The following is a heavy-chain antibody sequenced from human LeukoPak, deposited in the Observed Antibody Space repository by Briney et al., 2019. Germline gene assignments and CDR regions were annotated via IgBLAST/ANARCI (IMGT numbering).Heavy chain of an antibody. J-gene: IGHJ4*02. CDR3: SLQWPSTGFDY. D-gene: IGHD6-19*01. V-gene: IGHV1-8*01. CDR2: MNPNSGNT. Sequence: ASVKVFCKASGYTFTSYDINWVRQATGQGLEWMGWMNPNSGNTGYAQKFQGRVTMTRNTSISTAYMELSSLRSEDTAVYYCSLQWPSTGFDYWGQGTLVTVSS. CDR1: GYTFTSYD.